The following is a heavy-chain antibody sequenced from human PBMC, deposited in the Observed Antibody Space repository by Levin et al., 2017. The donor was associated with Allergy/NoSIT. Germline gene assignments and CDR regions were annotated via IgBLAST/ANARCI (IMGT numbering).Heavy chain of an antibody. J-gene: IGHJ3*02. CDR2: VSAYNGNT. V-gene: IGHV1-18*01. D-gene: IGHD2-15*01. CDR3: ARAPYCSGASCYPSGAFDI. Sequence: GESLKISCKASGYTFSSYGVGWVRQAPGQGLEWMGWVSAYNGNTNYAQKFQDRVTMSTDTSTSTASIELRSLRSDDTAMYYCARAPYCSGASCYPSGAFDIWGQGTMVTVSS. CDR1: GYTFSSYG.